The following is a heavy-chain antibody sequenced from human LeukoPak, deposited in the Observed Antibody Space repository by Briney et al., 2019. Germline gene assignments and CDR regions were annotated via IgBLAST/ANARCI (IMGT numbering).Heavy chain of an antibody. D-gene: IGHD3-10*01. Sequence: GGSLRLSCAASGFTFRSYWMTWVRQAPGKGLEWVSIIFGSGDTTYYADSVKGRFTVSRDNSKNMLYLQMNNLRPEDTATYYCAKRNTMVRGGPCFDYWGQGLMVTVSS. CDR3: AKRNTMVRGGPCFDY. V-gene: IGHV3-23*01. CDR1: GFTFRSYW. J-gene: IGHJ4*02. CDR2: IFGSGDTT.